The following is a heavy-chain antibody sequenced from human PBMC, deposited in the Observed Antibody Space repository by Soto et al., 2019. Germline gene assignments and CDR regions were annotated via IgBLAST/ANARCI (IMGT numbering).Heavy chain of an antibody. CDR1: GGSITSSPYY. CDR2: IYYTGST. V-gene: IGHV4-39*01. Sequence: QLQLQESGPGLVKPSETLSLTCTVSGGSITSSPYYCGWRRQPPGEGQVWIGRIYYTGSTYYNPSLKSRVTISVDTSKNQFALKLSSVTAGDTAVYYCMCPYNSSSKGDYWGQGTLVTVSS. CDR3: MCPYNSSSKGDY. D-gene: IGHD6-6*01. J-gene: IGHJ4*02.